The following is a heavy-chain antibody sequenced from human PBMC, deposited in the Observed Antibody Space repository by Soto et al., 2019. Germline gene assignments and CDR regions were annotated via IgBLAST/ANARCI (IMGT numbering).Heavy chain of an antibody. CDR2: ITSSGSTT. V-gene: IGHV3-11*01. CDR3: ARERYSYGPYYFDY. J-gene: IGHJ4*02. D-gene: IGHD5-18*01. CDR1: GFTFSDYY. Sequence: VGSLRLCCAASGFTFSDYYMSWIRQAPGKGLEWVSSITSSGSTTYYTDSVKGRFTISRDNAKNSLYLQMDSLRAEDTAVYYCARERYSYGPYYFDYWGQGTLVTVSS.